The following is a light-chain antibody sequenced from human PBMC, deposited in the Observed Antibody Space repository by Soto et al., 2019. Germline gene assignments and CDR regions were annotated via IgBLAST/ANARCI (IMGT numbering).Light chain of an antibody. Sequence: QSALTQPRSVSGSPGQSVTISCTGTGNDVGAYNYVSWYQQHPGRPPKLLIYGVVRWPSGVPDRFSGSKSGNTASLTISGLQAEDEADYLCSSYAGGHPCLFGEGNKVTV. CDR1: GNDVGAYNY. CDR3: SSYAGGHPCL. J-gene: IGLJ1*01. V-gene: IGLV2-11*01. CDR2: GVV.